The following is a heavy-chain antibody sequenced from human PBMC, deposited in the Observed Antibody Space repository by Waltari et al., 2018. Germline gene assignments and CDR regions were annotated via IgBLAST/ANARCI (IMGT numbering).Heavy chain of an antibody. Sequence: QVQLQQWGAGLLKPSETLSLTCAVYGGGSFSGYYWSWIRQPPGKGLEWIGEIDHSGSTNYTPSLNNRLTISLDTSKTKLSLKMRSVTAADTAVYYCARADRGRSGKYASPAWGPWGQGTLVTVSS. CDR1: GGGSFSGYY. J-gene: IGHJ5*02. CDR2: IDHSGST. CDR3: ARADRGRSGKYASPAWGP. V-gene: IGHV4-34*01. D-gene: IGHD1-26*01.